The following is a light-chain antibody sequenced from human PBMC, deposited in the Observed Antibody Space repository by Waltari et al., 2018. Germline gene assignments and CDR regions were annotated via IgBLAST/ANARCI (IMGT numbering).Light chain of an antibody. V-gene: IGLV3-19*01. Sequence: SSELTQDPAVTVALGQTVRITCPGDTLRKHYATWYQQRPGQAPLFVIYAKNRRPTGVPDRFSASASGNSVSLIISGAQAEDEADYYCHSRDSSGEFVVFGGGTKLTVL. CDR1: TLRKHY. CDR3: HSRDSSGEFVV. CDR2: AKN. J-gene: IGLJ2*01.